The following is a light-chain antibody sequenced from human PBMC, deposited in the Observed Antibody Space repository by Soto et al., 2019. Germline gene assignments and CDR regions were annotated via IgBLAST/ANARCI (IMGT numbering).Light chain of an antibody. CDR2: GAF. CDR1: QTVSSTY. J-gene: IGKJ2*01. V-gene: IGKV3-20*01. Sequence: ENVLTHSPGTLSLSPGERATLSCRASQTVSSTYLAWYQQKPGQAPRVLIFGAFSRATGVPDRFSGSGSGADFTLTISRLETEDVEVYHCQQYSSSSYTFGKGTRLEIK. CDR3: QQYSSSSYT.